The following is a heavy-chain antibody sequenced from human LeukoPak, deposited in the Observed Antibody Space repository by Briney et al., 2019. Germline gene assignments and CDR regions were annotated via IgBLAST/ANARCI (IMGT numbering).Heavy chain of an antibody. CDR1: GYTFTSYD. CDR3: AKDREGSSGWRGYFDY. D-gene: IGHD6-19*01. Sequence: ASVKVSCKASGYTFTSYDINWVRQATGQGLEWMGWMNPNSGNTGYAQKFQGRVTMTRNTSISTAYMELSSLRSEDTAVYYCAKDREGSSGWRGYFDYRGQGTLVTVSS. V-gene: IGHV1-8*01. J-gene: IGHJ4*02. CDR2: MNPNSGNT.